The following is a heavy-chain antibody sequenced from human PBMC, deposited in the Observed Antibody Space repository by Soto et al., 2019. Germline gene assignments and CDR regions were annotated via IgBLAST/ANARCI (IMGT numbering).Heavy chain of an antibody. CDR1: GFTFSSYW. CDR2: INSDGSST. CDR3: ARDQGRYYYGSGSYYP. V-gene: IGHV3-74*01. J-gene: IGHJ4*02. D-gene: IGHD3-10*01. Sequence: EVQLVESGGGLVQPGGSLRLSCAASGFTFSSYWMHWVRQAPGKGLVWVSRINSDGSSTSYADSVKGRFTISRDNAKNTLSLHMNSLRAEDTAVYYCARDQGRYYYGSGSYYPWGQGTLVTVSS.